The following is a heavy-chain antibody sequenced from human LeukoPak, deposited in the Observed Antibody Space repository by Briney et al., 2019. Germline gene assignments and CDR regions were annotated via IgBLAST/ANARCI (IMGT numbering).Heavy chain of an antibody. CDR1: GFAFSSYA. D-gene: IGHD2-2*03. Sequence: GRSLRLSCAASGFAFSSYAMHWVRQAPGKGLEWVAVISYDGSNKYYADSVKGRFTISRDNSKNTLYLQMNSLRAGDTAVYYCARRLGYCSSTSCYAFDYWGQGTLVTVSS. CDR2: ISYDGSNK. V-gene: IGHV3-30-3*01. CDR3: ARRLGYCSSTSCYAFDY. J-gene: IGHJ4*02.